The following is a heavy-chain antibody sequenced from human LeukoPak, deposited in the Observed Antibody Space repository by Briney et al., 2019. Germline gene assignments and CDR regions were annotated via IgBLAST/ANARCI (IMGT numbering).Heavy chain of an antibody. V-gene: IGHV1-8*01. J-gene: IGHJ5*02. CDR3: ARGRKFTMVRGPYYRAYWLDP. D-gene: IGHD3-10*01. Sequence: ASVKVSCKASGYTFTSYDINWVRQATGQGLEWMGWMNPNSGNTGYAQKFQGRVTMTRNTSISTAYMELSSLRSEDTAVYYCARGRKFTMVRGPYYRAYWLDPWGPGTLVTVTS. CDR2: MNPNSGNT. CDR1: GYTFTSYD.